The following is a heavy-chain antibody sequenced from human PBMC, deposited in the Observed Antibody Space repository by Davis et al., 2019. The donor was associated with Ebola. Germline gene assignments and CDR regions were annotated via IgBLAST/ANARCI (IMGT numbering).Heavy chain of an antibody. CDR3: ATFNWYYMDV. Sequence: GESLKISRAASGLTFESYWMTWVRQSPGKGLEWVANIKPDGSVKGYVDSLRGRFTISRDNAKNSLFLQMNSLRAEDTAVYFCATFNWYYMDVWGKGTRVTVSS. J-gene: IGHJ6*03. V-gene: IGHV3-7*03. CDR2: IKPDGSVK. D-gene: IGHD5-24*01. CDR1: GLTFESYW.